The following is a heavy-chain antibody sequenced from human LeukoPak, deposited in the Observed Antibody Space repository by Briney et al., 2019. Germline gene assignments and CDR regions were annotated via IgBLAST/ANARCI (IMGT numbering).Heavy chain of an antibody. V-gene: IGHV3-30*18. D-gene: IGHD3-3*01. CDR1: GFTFSSYG. Sequence: GGSLRLYCAASGFTFSSYGMHWVRQAPGKGLEWVAVISYDGSNKYYADSVKGRFTISRDNSKNTLYLQMNSLRAEDTAVYYCAKEAVYDFWSGYYTAWGQGTLVTVSS. CDR2: ISYDGSNK. J-gene: IGHJ5*02. CDR3: AKEAVYDFWSGYYTA.